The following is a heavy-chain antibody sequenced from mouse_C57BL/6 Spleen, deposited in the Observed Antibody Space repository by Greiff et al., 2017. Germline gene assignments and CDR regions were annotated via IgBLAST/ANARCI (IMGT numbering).Heavy chain of an antibody. CDR3: AREESSYAMDY. CDR1: GFTFSSYA. D-gene: IGHD1-1*01. Sequence: VKVEESGGGLVKPGGSLKLSCAASGFTFSSYAMSWVRQTPEKRLEWVATISDGGSYTYYPDNVKGRFTISRDNAKNNLYLQMSHLKSEDTAMYYCAREESSYAMDYWGQGTSVTVSS. CDR2: ISDGGSYT. J-gene: IGHJ4*01. V-gene: IGHV5-4*01.